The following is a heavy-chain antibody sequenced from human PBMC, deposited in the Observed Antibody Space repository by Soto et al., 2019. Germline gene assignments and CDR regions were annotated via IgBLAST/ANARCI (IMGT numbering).Heavy chain of an antibody. CDR3: ARVGRYCSSTSCYSRFDY. V-gene: IGHV3-7*01. CDR1: GFTFSSYW. CDR2: IKQDGSEK. J-gene: IGHJ4*02. Sequence: EVQLVESGGGLVQPGGSLRLSCAASGFTFSSYWMSWVRQAPGKGLEWVANIKQDGSEKYYVDSVQGRFTISRDNAKNSLYLQMNSLRAEDTAVYYCARVGRYCSSTSCYSRFDYWGQGTLVTVSS. D-gene: IGHD2-2*01.